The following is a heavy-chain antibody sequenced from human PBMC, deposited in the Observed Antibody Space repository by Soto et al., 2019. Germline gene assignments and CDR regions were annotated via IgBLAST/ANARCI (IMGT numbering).Heavy chain of an antibody. CDR2: ISAYNGNT. CDR3: ATSNCSGGSCYSYDFDS. J-gene: IGHJ4*02. Sequence: QVQLVQSGAEVKKPGASVKVSCKTSGYTFTSYGISWVRQAPGQGLEWMGWISAYNGNTNYAQKLQGRVTMTTDTSTSTAYMELRSLRSDDTAVYYCATSNCSGGSCYSYDFDSWGQGTLVTVSS. V-gene: IGHV1-18*01. D-gene: IGHD2-15*01. CDR1: GYTFTSYG.